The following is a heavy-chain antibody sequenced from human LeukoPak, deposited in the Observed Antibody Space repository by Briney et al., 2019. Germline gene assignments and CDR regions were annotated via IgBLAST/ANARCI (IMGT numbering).Heavy chain of an antibody. V-gene: IGHV1-18*01. D-gene: IGHD3-9*01. CDR1: GYTFTNYG. Sequence: ASVKVSCKASGYTFTNYGLSWVRQAPGQGLEWMGWISTNNGNTNYAQKFQGRVTMTTDTSTSTPYMELRSLRSDDTAVYYCARDYDILSRLDAFDIWGQGKMVAVSS. J-gene: IGHJ3*02. CDR2: ISTNNGNT. CDR3: ARDYDILSRLDAFDI.